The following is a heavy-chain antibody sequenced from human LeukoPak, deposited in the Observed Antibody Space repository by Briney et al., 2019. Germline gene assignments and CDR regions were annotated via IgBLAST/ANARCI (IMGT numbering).Heavy chain of an antibody. CDR2: IYTSGST. Sequence: PSETLSLTCTVSGGSISSYYWSWIRQPAGKGLEWIGRIYTSGSTNYNPSLKSRVIISLDTSKSQFSLKLSSVTAADTAVYYCAREQRDTAMSRGLDYWGQGTLVTVSS. V-gene: IGHV4-4*07. CDR3: AREQRDTAMSRGLDY. J-gene: IGHJ4*02. D-gene: IGHD5-18*01. CDR1: GGSISSYY.